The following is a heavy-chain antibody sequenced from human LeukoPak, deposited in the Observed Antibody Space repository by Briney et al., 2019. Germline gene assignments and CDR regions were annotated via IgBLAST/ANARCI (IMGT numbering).Heavy chain of an antibody. CDR3: ARGGSGISNAFDI. J-gene: IGHJ3*02. D-gene: IGHD3-10*01. CDR2: LYYSGRT. V-gene: IGHV4-59*01. Sequence: PSETLSLTCRASGGSISSYYWSWIRQPPGKRLQWIGYLYYSGRTNSNPSLKSRVSMSVDTSKNQFSLKLRSVTAADTAVYYCARGGSGISNAFDIWGQGTMVTVSS. CDR1: GGSISSYY.